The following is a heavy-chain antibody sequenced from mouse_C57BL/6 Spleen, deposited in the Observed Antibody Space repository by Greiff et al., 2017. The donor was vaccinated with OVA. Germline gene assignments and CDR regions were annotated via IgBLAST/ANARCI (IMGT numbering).Heavy chain of an antibody. CDR2: IDPSDSYN. CDR3: ARSGDYAFAY. D-gene: IGHD2-4*01. V-gene: IGHV1-69*01. CDR1: GYTFTSYW. Sequence: VQLQQPGAELVIPGASVKLSCKASGYTFTSYWMHWVKQRPGQGLEWIGEIDPSDSYNNYNQKFKGKSTLTVDKSSSTAYMQLSSLTSEDAAVYYGARSGDYAFAYWGQGTLVTVSA. J-gene: IGHJ3*01.